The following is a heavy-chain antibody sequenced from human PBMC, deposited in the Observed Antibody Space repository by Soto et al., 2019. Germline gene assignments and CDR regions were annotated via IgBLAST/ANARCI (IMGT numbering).Heavy chain of an antibody. CDR2: ISGYNGKT. J-gene: IGHJ4*02. D-gene: IGHD6-19*01. CDR3: ARDETYTAGWYFEH. Sequence: QVQLVQSGAEVKKRGASVKVSCKASGYMFSSYGMSWLRQAPGQGLEWIGWISGYNGKTDLAQKFQGRVTMTTEASTSTVYMELTSLRFDDTALYYCARDETYTAGWYFEHWGQGTLVTVPS. CDR1: GYMFSSYG. V-gene: IGHV1-18*01.